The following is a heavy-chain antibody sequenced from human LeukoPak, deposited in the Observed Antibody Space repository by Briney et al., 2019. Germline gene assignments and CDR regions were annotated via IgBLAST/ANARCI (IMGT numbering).Heavy chain of an antibody. D-gene: IGHD3-3*01. CDR2: INPNGGGT. Sequence: GASVTVSCTASGYTFTGYYMHWVRQAPGQGHEWMGWINPNGGGTNYAQKFQGRVTMTRDTSISTAYMELSRLRSDDTAVYYCARGRVASPADYWGKGTLVTVSS. J-gene: IGHJ4*02. V-gene: IGHV1-2*02. CDR1: GYTFTGYY. CDR3: ARGRVASPADY.